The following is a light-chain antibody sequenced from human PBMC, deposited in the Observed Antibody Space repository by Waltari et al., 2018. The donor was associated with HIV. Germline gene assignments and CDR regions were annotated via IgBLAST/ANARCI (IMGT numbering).Light chain of an antibody. CDR3: QQSFSTLWS. V-gene: IGKV1-39*01. J-gene: IGKJ1*01. CDR2: AAS. Sequence: DIQMTQSPSSLSASLGDRVTINCRTSQSIGFYLNWYQKKPGKAPKVLIYAASRLQTGVPSRFSGSGSGTDFSLTISALQPEDFATYYCQQSFSTLWSFGQGTRVEIK. CDR1: QSIGFY.